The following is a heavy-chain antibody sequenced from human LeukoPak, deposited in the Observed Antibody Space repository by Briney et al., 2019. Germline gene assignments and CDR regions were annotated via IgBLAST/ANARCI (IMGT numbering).Heavy chain of an antibody. V-gene: IGHV4-34*01. CDR1: GGSFSGYY. CDR2: INHSGST. Sequence: SSETLSLTCAVYGGSFSGYYWSWIRQPPGKGLEWIGEINHSGSTNYNPSLKSRVTMSVDTSKNQFSLKLSSVTAADTAVYYCARDNNYYGSGSFDYWGQGTLVTVSS. CDR3: ARDNNYYGSGSFDY. J-gene: IGHJ4*02. D-gene: IGHD3-10*01.